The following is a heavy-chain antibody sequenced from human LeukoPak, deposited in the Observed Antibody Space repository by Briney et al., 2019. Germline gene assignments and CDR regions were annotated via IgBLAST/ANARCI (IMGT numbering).Heavy chain of an antibody. CDR1: GGSISSSSYY. Sequence: PSETLSLTCTVSGGSISSSSYYWGWIRQPPGKGLEWIGSIYYSGSTYYNPSLKSRVTISVDTSKNQFSLKLSSVTAADTAVYYCARDRGGVYMDVWGKGTTVTVPS. CDR2: IYYSGST. V-gene: IGHV4-39*02. J-gene: IGHJ6*04. CDR3: ARDRGGVYMDV. D-gene: IGHD2-15*01.